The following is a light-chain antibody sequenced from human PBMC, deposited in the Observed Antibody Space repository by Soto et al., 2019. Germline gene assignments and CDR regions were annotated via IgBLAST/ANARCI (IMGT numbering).Light chain of an antibody. J-gene: IGLJ2*01. CDR2: EVT. CDR1: SSDVGSYNL. Sequence: QSALTQPASVSGSPGQSITISCTGTSSDVGSYNLVSWYQQHPGKAPKLMISEVTKRPSGVSNRFSGSKSDNTASLTISGLQAEDEADYYCCSYAGSGTYVVFGGGTKLTVL. V-gene: IGLV2-23*02. CDR3: CSYAGSGTYVV.